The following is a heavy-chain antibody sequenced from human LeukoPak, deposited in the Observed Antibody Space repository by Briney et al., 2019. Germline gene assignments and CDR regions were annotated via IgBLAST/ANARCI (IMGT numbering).Heavy chain of an antibody. CDR2: IVVGSGNT. D-gene: IGHD6-19*01. J-gene: IGHJ3*02. CDR1: GFSFTGSV. Sequence: GASVKVSCKASGFSFTGSVIQWVRQARGQRLEWIGWIVVGSGNTNYAQKFQERVTITRDRSTSTAYMELSSLRSEDTALYYCATHSSRWYDHDAFDIWGRGTMVTVSS. V-gene: IGHV1-58*02. CDR3: ATHSSRWYDHDAFDI.